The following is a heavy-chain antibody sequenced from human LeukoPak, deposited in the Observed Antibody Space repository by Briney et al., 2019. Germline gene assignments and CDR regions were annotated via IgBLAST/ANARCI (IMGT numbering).Heavy chain of an antibody. CDR2: INPNTGGT. V-gene: IGHV1-2*02. D-gene: IGHD6-13*01. CDR1: GYTFSGYY. J-gene: IGHJ3*02. CDR3: ASHLLSLQQLVMGDGFDI. Sequence: ASVKVSCKASGYTFSGYYIHWVRQAPGQGLEWMGWINPNTGGTKYAQKFQDRVTMTRDTSISTAYMELSRLRSDDTAVYYCASHLLSLQQLVMGDGFDIWGHGTMITVSS.